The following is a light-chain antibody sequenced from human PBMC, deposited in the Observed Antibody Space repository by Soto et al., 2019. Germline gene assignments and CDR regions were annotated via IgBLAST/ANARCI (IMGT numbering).Light chain of an antibody. CDR2: GAS. CDR3: QQYCSSPFT. V-gene: IGKV3-20*01. Sequence: EIVLTQSPGTLSLSPGERATLSCRASQSVSSSYLACYQQKPGQTPRLLFYGASSTATGIPDRFSGSRSGTDFTLTISRLEPEDVAVYDCQQYCSSPFTFGPGTKVDIK. CDR1: QSVSSSY. J-gene: IGKJ3*01.